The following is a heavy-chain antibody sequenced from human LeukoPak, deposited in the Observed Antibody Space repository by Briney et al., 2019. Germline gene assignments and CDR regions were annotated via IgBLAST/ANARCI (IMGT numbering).Heavy chain of an antibody. J-gene: IGHJ6*02. D-gene: IGHD2-15*01. V-gene: IGHV3-23*01. CDR3: AKDCSGGSCYSAYYYYGMDV. CDR2: ISVSGGST. CDR1: GFTFSSYA. Sequence: GGSLRLSCAASGFTFSSYAMSWVRQAPGKGLEWVSAISVSGGSTYYADSVKGRFTISRDNSKNTLYLQMNSLRAEDTAVYYCAKDCSGGSCYSAYYYYGMDVWGQGTTVTVSS.